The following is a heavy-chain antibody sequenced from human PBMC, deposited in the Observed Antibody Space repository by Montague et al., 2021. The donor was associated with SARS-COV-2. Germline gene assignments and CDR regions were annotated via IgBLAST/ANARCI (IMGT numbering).Heavy chain of an antibody. V-gene: IGHV4-59*01. CDR1: DGSFRGFY. J-gene: IGHJ4*02. CDR3: ARGQHDSGDYWGGFYYFDY. D-gene: IGHD3-10*01. Sequence: SETLSLTCTVSDGSFRGFYLSWIRQSPGKALEWIGYINDSGSTRHNPSLKGRVTISLLTPGNRVSLDLSSVTAADTAVYYCARGQHDSGDYWGGFYYFDYWGQGALVTVSS. CDR2: INDSGST.